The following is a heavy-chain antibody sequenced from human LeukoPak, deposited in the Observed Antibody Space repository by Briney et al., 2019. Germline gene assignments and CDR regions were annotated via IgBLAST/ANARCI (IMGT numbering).Heavy chain of an antibody. CDR1: GFNFNDAW. Sequence: KPGESLRLSCAASGFNFNDAWMSRVRQSPGKGLEWVGRIKSKIVGGTVDYAAPVKGRFIISRDDSEDTLYLQMDSLKTEDTAVYYCATERDYGGKSLVGSWGQGALVTVSS. D-gene: IGHD4-23*01. CDR2: IKSKIVGGTV. V-gene: IGHV3-15*01. CDR3: ATERDYGGKSLVGS. J-gene: IGHJ5*02.